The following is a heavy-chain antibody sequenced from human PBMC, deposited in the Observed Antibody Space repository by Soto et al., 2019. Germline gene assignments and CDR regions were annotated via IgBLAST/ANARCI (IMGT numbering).Heavy chain of an antibody. CDR1: GGTFSSYT. CDR2: IIPILGIA. V-gene: IGHV1-69*08. J-gene: IGHJ6*03. D-gene: IGHD6-13*01. Sequence: QVQLVQSGAEVKKPGSSVKVSCKASGGTFSSYTISWVRQAPGQGLEWMGRIIPILGIANYAQKFQGRVTITADKSTSTAYMELSSLRSEDTAVYYCARDGEQQLVPYYYYYMDVWGKGTTVTVSS. CDR3: ARDGEQQLVPYYYYYMDV.